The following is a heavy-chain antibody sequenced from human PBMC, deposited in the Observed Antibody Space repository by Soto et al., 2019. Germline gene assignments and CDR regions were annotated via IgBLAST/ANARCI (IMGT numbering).Heavy chain of an antibody. CDR3: ARRGSDYDFWSGYYTYYYYGMDV. V-gene: IGHV5-51*01. D-gene: IGHD3-3*01. Sequence: LGESLKISCKGSGYSFTSYWIGWVRQMPGKGLEWMGIIYPGDSYTRYSPSFQGHVTISADKSISTAYLQWSSLKASDTAIYYCARRGSDYDFWSGYYTYYYYGMDVWGQGTTVTVSS. CDR1: GYSFTSYW. J-gene: IGHJ6*02. CDR2: IYPGDSYT.